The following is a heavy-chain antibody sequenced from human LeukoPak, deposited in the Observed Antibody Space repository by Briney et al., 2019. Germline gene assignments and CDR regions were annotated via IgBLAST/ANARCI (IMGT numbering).Heavy chain of an antibody. CDR2: ISGDSGYI. D-gene: IGHD6-13*01. CDR1: GFTFSSYN. V-gene: IGHV3-21*01. J-gene: IGHJ4*02. Sequence: GRSLRLSCAASGFTFSSYNMNWVRQAPGKGLEWVSSISGDSGYISYADSVRGRFTISRDNAMNSLYLQMNSLRVEDTAVYYCARIGSSWSFDYWGQGTRVTVSS. CDR3: ARIGSSWSFDY.